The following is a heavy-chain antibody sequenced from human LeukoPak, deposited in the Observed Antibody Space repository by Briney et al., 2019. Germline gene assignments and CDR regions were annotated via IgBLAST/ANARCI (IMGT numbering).Heavy chain of an antibody. CDR1: GGSFSGYH. CDR3: ARHTQLGPEGGFDY. Sequence: SETLSLTCAVYGGSFSGYHWSWIRQPPGKGLEWIGEINHSGSTNYNPSLKSRVTISVDTSKNQFSLKLSSVTAVDTAVYYCARHTQLGPEGGFDYWGQGTLVTVSS. J-gene: IGHJ4*02. D-gene: IGHD2-2*01. CDR2: INHSGST. V-gene: IGHV4-34*01.